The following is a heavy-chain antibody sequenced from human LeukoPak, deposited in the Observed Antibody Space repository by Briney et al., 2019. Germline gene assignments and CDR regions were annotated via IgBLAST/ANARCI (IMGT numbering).Heavy chain of an antibody. J-gene: IGHJ4*02. Sequence: QPGGSLILSCAASGFTFDTYWMSWVRQAPGKGLEWVANINEDGSEKYFVDFVRGRFTISRANAQNSLSLQMNSLGVEDTAVYFCAKAAITMIVVAWWGQGTLVTVSS. CDR1: GFTFDTYW. V-gene: IGHV3-7*01. D-gene: IGHD3-22*01. CDR2: INEDGSEK. CDR3: AKAAITMIVVAW.